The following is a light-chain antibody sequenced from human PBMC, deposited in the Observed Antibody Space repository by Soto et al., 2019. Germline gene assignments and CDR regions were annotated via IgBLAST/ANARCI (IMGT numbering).Light chain of an antibody. CDR3: QQYNNWPPIT. CDR2: DTS. Sequence: EIVMTQSPATLSVSPGARATLSCRASQSVSIKLAWYQQKPGQAPRLLIYDTSTRATGIPARFSGSGSGTEFTLTISSLQSEDFAVYYCQQYNNWPPITVGQGTRLEIK. CDR1: QSVSIK. V-gene: IGKV3-15*01. J-gene: IGKJ5*01.